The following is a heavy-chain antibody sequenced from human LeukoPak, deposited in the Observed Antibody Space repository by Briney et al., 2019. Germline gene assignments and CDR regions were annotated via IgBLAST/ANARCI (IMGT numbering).Heavy chain of an antibody. J-gene: IGHJ5*02. CDR3: VRIPNSAGFPNWFDP. Sequence: PGGSLRLSCAASGITFSTSTMNWVRQAPGKGLEWVSSISSNNDYIYYADSVKGRFTISRDNAKNSLYLQMNSLRAEDTAVYYCVRIPNSAGFPNWFDPWGQGTLVTVSS. V-gene: IGHV3-21*01. D-gene: IGHD6-19*01. CDR1: GITFSTST. CDR2: ISSNNDYI.